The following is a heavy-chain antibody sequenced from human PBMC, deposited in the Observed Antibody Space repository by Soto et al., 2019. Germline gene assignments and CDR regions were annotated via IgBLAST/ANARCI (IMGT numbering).Heavy chain of an antibody. CDR1: GFSLSTSGVG. Sequence: GPTLVNRTQTLTLNCTFSGFSLSTSGVGVGWIRQPPGKALEWLALIYWNDDKRYSPSLKSRLTITKDTSKNLVVLTMTNMDPVDTATYYCAHRRPYYGSAPPPAFDPWGQGTLVTVS. CDR2: IYWNDDK. D-gene: IGHD3-10*01. CDR3: AHRRPYYGSAPPPAFDP. J-gene: IGHJ5*02. V-gene: IGHV2-5*01.